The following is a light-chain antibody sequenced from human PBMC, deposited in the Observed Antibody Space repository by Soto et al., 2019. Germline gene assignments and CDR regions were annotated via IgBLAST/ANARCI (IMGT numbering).Light chain of an antibody. CDR2: TTN. V-gene: IGLV8-61*01. CDR3: VLYMGSGIWV. J-gene: IGLJ3*02. Sequence: QTVVTQEPSFSVSPGRTVTLTCGLSSGSVSSSYYPSWYQQTPGQSPRTLIYTTNTRSSGVPDRFSGSIVGNKAALTITGAQADYESDYYCVLYMGSGIWVFGGGTKLTVL. CDR1: SGSVSSSYY.